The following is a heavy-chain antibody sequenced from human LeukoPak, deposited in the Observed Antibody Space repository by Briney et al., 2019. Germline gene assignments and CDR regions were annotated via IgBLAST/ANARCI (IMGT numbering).Heavy chain of an antibody. D-gene: IGHD5-18*01. CDR3: SSTFSYGYFDY. V-gene: IGHV4-59*01. CDR1: GGSISTYY. Sequence: PSESLSLTCTVSGGSISTYYWSWVRQPPGKGLEWIGYIYYTGSTNYDPSPKSRVTISVDTSKNQFSLNLSSVTARDTAVYYCSSTFSYGYFDYGGQGTLVTLSS. J-gene: IGHJ4*02. CDR2: IYYTGST.